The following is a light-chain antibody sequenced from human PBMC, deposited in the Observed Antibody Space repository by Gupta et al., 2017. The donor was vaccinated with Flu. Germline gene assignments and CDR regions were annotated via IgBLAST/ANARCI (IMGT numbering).Light chain of an antibody. Sequence: QAVVTQEPSLTVSPGGTVTLTCGFSTGPVTSKNYPYWLQQRPGQAPKTMMYDTTIKQSWTPARFSGSLLGRKAALTLSGARPEDEADYYCLLFSNESWMFGGGTKLTVL. V-gene: IGLV7-46*01. CDR2: DTT. J-gene: IGLJ3*02. CDR3: LLFSNESWM. CDR1: TGPVTSKNY.